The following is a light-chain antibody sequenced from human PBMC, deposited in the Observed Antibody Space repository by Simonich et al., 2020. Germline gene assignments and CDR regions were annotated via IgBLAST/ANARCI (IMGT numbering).Light chain of an antibody. CDR1: QSGLYSSNNKNY. Sequence: DIVLTQSPDSLAVSLGERATINCKSSQSGLYSSNNKNYLAWYQQKPGQPPKLLIYLASTRESGVPDRFSGSGSGTDFTLTISSLQAEDVAVYYCQQYYSTITFGQGTRLEIK. CDR2: LAS. CDR3: QQYYSTIT. J-gene: IGKJ5*01. V-gene: IGKV4-1*01.